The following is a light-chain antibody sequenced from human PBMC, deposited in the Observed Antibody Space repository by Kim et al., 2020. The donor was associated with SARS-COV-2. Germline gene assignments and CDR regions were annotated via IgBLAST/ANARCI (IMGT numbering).Light chain of an antibody. CDR2: EVS. Sequence: QSALTQPPSASGSPGQSVTISCTGTSSDVGAYNFISWYLQHPGQAPKLVIYEVSKRPSGVPDRFSGSKSGYTASLTVSGLQAEDEADYYCSSYAGSNNVIFGGGTQRTVL. CDR3: SSYAGSNNVI. V-gene: IGLV2-8*01. CDR1: SSDVGAYNF. J-gene: IGLJ2*01.